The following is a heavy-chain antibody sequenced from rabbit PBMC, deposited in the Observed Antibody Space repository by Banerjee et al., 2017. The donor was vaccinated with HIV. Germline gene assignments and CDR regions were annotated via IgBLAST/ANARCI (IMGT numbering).Heavy chain of an antibody. CDR1: GFSFRNKYV. J-gene: IGHJ6*01. D-gene: IGHD6-1*01. V-gene: IGHV1S45*01. Sequence: QEQLEESGGDLVKPEGSLTLTCTASGFSFRNKYVMCWVRQAPGKGLEWIGCIYPDSGSTYYASWAKGRFTISKTSSTTVDLKVTSLTAADTATYFCARHFGSGYVGFNFWGPGTLVTVS. CDR3: ARHFGSGYVGFNF. CDR2: IYPDSGST.